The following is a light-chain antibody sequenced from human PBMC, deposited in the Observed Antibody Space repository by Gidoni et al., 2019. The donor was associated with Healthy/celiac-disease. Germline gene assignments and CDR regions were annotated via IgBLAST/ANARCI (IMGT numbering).Light chain of an antibody. CDR3: QQYGSSLLT. Sequence: VLTPSPGTLSLSPGESAILSCRASQSVSSSYLAWYQQKPGQAPRLLIYGASSRATGIPDRFSGSGSGTDFTLTISRLEPEDFAVYYCQQYGSSLLTFGGXSKVEIK. J-gene: IGKJ4*02. V-gene: IGKV3-20*01. CDR2: GAS. CDR1: QSVSSSY.